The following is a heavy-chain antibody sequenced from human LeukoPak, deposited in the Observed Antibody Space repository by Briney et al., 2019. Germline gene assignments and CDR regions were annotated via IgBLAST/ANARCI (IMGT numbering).Heavy chain of an antibody. Sequence: GRSLRLSCAASGFTFSSYGMHWVRRAPGKGLEWVAVISYDGSNKYYADSVKGRFTISRDNSKNTLYLQMNSLRAEDTAVYYCAKDHIYGDYSFDYWGRGTLVTVSS. D-gene: IGHD4-17*01. CDR1: GFTFSSYG. CDR3: AKDHIYGDYSFDY. J-gene: IGHJ4*02. CDR2: ISYDGSNK. V-gene: IGHV3-30*18.